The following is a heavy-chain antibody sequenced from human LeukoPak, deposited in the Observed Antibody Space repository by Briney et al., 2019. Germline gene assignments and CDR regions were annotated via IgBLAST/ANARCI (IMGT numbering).Heavy chain of an antibody. Sequence: GGSPRLSCAASGFTFSSYAMSWVRQAPGKGLEWVSAISGSGGSTYYADSVKGRFTISRDNSKNTLYLQMNSLRAEDTAVYYCAKGGYSSSWPFDYWGQGTLVTVSS. CDR2: ISGSGGST. CDR1: GFTFSSYA. CDR3: AKGGYSSSWPFDY. J-gene: IGHJ4*02. V-gene: IGHV3-23*01. D-gene: IGHD6-13*01.